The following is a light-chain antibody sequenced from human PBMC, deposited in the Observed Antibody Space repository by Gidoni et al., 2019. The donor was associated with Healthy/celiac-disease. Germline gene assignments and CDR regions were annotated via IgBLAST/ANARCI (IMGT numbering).Light chain of an antibody. CDR2: YDS. J-gene: IGLJ2*01. Sequence: SSVLTQPPSVSVAPGKTARITCGGNNIGSKSVHWYQQKPGQAPVLVIYYDSDRPSGIPERFSGSNSGNTATLTISRVEAGDEAAYYCQVLDSSSAHVVFGGGTKLTVL. V-gene: IGLV3-21*04. CDR1: NIGSKS. CDR3: QVLDSSSAHVV.